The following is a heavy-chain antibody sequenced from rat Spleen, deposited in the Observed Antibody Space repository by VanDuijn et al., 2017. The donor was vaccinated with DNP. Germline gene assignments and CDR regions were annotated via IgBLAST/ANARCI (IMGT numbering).Heavy chain of an antibody. V-gene: IGHV5-7*01. D-gene: IGHD1-4*01. J-gene: IGHJ2*01. Sequence: EVQLVESGGGLVQPGRSLILSCTASGFIFSDHNMAWVRQAPKKGLEWVATISYDGSDTYYRDSVKGRFTISRDNAKRPLYLQMDSLRSEDTATYYCAGRPPPTRGPFDYWGQGVTVTVSS. CDR3: AGRPPPTRGPFDY. CDR1: GFIFSDHN. CDR2: ISYDGSDT.